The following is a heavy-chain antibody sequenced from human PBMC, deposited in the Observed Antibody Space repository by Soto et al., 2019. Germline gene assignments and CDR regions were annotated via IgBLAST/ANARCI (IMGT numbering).Heavy chain of an antibody. CDR2: IYHSGST. J-gene: IGHJ4*02. CDR3: ASSKGRYYFDY. CDR1: GGSISSGGYS. Sequence: SETLSLTCAVSGGSISSGGYSGSWIRQPPGKGLEWIGYIYHSGSTYYNPSLKSRVTISVDRSKNQFSLKLSSVTAADTAVYYCASSKGRYYFDYWGQGTLVTVSS. V-gene: IGHV4-30-2*01.